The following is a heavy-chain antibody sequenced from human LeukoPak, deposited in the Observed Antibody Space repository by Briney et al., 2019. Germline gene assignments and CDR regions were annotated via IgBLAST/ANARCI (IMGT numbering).Heavy chain of an antibody. CDR1: GGSISSSSYY. CDR3: ARGRGYDYVWGSYRLFDY. Sequence: SETLSLTRTVSGGSISSSSYYWGWIRQPPGKGLEWIGSIYYSGSTYYNPSLKSRVTISVDTSKNQFSLKLSSVTAADTAVYYCARGRGYDYVWGSYRLFDYWGQGTLVTVSS. V-gene: IGHV4-39*01. J-gene: IGHJ4*02. CDR2: IYYSGST. D-gene: IGHD3-16*02.